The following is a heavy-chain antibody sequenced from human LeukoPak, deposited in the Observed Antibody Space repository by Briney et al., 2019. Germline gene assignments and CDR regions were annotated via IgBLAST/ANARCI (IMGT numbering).Heavy chain of an antibody. V-gene: IGHV1-18*01. CDR2: ISAYNGNT. J-gene: IGHJ6*02. CDR1: GYTFTGYG. Sequence: ASVKVSCKASGYTFTGYGISWVRQAPGQGLEWMGWISAYNGNTNYAQKLQGRVTMTTDTSTSTAYMELRSLRSDDTAVYYCARDSYYYYYGMDVWGQGTTVTVSS. CDR3: ARDSYYYYYGMDV.